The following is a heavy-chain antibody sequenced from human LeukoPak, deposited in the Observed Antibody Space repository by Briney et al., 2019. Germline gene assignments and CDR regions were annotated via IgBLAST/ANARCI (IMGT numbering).Heavy chain of an antibody. Sequence: GASVKVSCKASGYTFTSYAISWVRQAPGQGLEWMGGIIPIFGTANYAQKFQGRVTVTADESTSTAYMELSSLRSEDTAVYYCARGSRDGYILIFDYWGQGTLVTVSS. CDR2: IIPIFGTA. V-gene: IGHV1-69*13. CDR1: GYTFTSYA. CDR3: ARGSRDGYILIFDY. D-gene: IGHD5-24*01. J-gene: IGHJ4*02.